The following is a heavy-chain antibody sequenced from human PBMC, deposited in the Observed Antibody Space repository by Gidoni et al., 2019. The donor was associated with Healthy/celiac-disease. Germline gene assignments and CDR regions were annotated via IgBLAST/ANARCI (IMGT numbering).Heavy chain of an antibody. CDR2: IWYEGSNK. J-gene: IGHJ4*02. Sequence: QVQLVESGGGVVKPGRSLRLSCAASGFPFRSYGMHWVRQAPGKGLEWVAVIWYEGSNKYYADSVKCRFTISRDNSKNTLYLQMNSRRAEDTAVDYCARGEYDILTGYPDYWGQGTLVTVSS. CDR1: GFPFRSYG. V-gene: IGHV3-33*01. CDR3: ARGEYDILTGYPDY. D-gene: IGHD3-9*01.